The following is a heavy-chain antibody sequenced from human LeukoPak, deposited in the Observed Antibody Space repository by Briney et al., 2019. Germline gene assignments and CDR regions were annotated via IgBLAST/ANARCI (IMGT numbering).Heavy chain of an antibody. Sequence: PGGSLRLSCAASGFAFSDYYMSWIRQAPGKGLEGVSYNSSSGSTIYYAASVKGRFTISRANAKNSLYLQMTSLRAEDTAVYYCARDLTGGDPPGWGQGTLVTVSS. V-gene: IGHV3-11*04. CDR1: GFAFSDYY. CDR3: ARDLTGGDPPG. D-gene: IGHD2-21*02. J-gene: IGHJ4*02. CDR2: NSSSGSTI.